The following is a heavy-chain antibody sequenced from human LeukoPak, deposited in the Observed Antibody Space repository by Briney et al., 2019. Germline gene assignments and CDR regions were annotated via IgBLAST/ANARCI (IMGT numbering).Heavy chain of an antibody. V-gene: IGHV3-23*01. CDR1: GFIFRNFD. J-gene: IGHJ4*02. D-gene: IGHD3-16*02. CDR2: LSVGGEKT. CDR3: AKDIEHFDS. Sequence: GGSLRLSCAASGFIFRNFDMSWVRQAPGKGLEWVSGLSVGGEKTFYAGSVKGRFTISRDDSNATLFLQMNSLRIEDTAVYYCAKDIEHFDSWGQGTLVTVSS.